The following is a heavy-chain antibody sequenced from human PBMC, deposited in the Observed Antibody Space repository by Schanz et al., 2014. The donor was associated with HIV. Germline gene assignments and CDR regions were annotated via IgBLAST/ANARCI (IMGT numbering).Heavy chain of an antibody. Sequence: QVQLQESGLGLLKPSETLSLTCTVSGDSISTYYWSWIRQAPGKGLEWIGYFYDSGSTNYNPSLKSRVTISGDTSKNQFYLKLRSVTATDTAVYYCARVIGGSGSYWPFDYWGQGALVTVSS. CDR3: ARVIGGSGSYWPFDY. V-gene: IGHV4-59*01. J-gene: IGHJ4*02. CDR1: GDSISTYY. CDR2: FYDSGST. D-gene: IGHD3-10*01.